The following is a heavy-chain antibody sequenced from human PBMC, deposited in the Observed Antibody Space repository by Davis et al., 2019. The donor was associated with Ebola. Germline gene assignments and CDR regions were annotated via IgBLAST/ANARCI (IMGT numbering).Heavy chain of an antibody. D-gene: IGHD1-26*01. CDR2: ISAYYGTT. CDR1: GYTFTTYG. V-gene: IGHV1-18*01. J-gene: IGHJ4*02. Sequence: ASVKVSCKASGYTFTTYGISWVRQAPGQGLEWMGWISAYYGTTNYAQKLQGRVTMTTDTSTSTAYMELRSLRSDDTAVYYCTKRVGSRSGVENWGQGSLVTVSS. CDR3: TKRVGSRSGVEN.